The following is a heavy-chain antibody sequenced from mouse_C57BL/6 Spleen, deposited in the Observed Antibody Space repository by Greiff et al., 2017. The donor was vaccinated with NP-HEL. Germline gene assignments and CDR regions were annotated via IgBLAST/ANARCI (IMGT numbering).Heavy chain of an antibody. V-gene: IGHV1-82*01. D-gene: IGHD1-1*01. J-gene: IGHJ3*01. CDR3: ANYGSSSFAY. Sequence: VMLVESGPELVKPGASVKISCKASGYAFSSSWMNWVKQRPGKGLEWIGRIYPGDGDTNYNGKFKGKATLTADKSSSTAYMQLSSLTSEDSAVYFCANYGSSSFAYWGQGTLVTVSA. CDR1: GYAFSSSW. CDR2: IYPGDGDT.